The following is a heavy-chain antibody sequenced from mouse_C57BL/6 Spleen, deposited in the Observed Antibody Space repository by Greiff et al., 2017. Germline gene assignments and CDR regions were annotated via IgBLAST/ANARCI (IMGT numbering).Heavy chain of an antibody. J-gene: IGHJ2*01. D-gene: IGHD2-1*01. CDR1: GYAFSSSW. Sequence: QVQLKQSGPELVKPGASVKISCKASGYAFSSSWMNWVKQRPGKGLEWIGRIYPGDGDTNYNGKFKGKATLTADKSSSTAYMQLSSLTSDDSAVYFCARDYYGNLYFDYWGQGTTLTVSS. V-gene: IGHV1-82*01. CDR3: ARDYYGNLYFDY. CDR2: IYPGDGDT.